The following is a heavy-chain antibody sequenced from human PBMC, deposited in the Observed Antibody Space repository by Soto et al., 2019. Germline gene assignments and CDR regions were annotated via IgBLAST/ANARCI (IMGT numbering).Heavy chain of an antibody. CDR1: GYTFTGYY. V-gene: IGHV1-2*02. D-gene: IGHD3-22*01. CDR3: ARMYYDSSGYYPPSTDYYGMDV. Sequence: ASVKVSCKASGYTFTGYYMHWVRQAPGQGLEWMGWINPNSGDTNYAQKFQGRVTMTRDTSISTAYMELSRLRSDDTAVYYCARMYYDSSGYYPPSTDYYGMDVWGQGTTVTVSS. J-gene: IGHJ6*02. CDR2: INPNSGDT.